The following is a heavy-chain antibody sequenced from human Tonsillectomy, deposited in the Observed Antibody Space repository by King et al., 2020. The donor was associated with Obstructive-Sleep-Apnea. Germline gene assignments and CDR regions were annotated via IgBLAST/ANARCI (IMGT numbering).Heavy chain of an antibody. Sequence: VQLVESGGGLVQPGGSLRLSCAASGFTFSNFAMTWCRQAPGKGLEWVSSITAGSVTTYYADSVKGRFTISRDNSKNTLCLQMNSLRAEDTAVYYCAKGGRETDYWGQGTLVTVSS. V-gene: IGHV3-23*04. CDR3: AKGGRETDY. D-gene: IGHD3-16*01. CDR2: ITAGSVTT. CDR1: GFTFSNFA. J-gene: IGHJ4*02.